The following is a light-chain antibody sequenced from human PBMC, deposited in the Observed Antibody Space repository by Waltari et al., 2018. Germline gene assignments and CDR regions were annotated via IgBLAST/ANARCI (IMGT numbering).Light chain of an antibody. V-gene: IGLV2-8*01. J-gene: IGLJ3*02. CDR1: RHDLGRYKY. Sequence: QSALTHPPSASGSPGQSVTISLPGPRHDLGRYKYVPWYQQHTGKAPKLVIYYVSKRPSGVSDRFSGSKSGSTASLTVSGLQAEDGADYYCSSYGGSNNFVLFGGGTKLTVL. CDR2: YVS. CDR3: SSYGGSNNFVL.